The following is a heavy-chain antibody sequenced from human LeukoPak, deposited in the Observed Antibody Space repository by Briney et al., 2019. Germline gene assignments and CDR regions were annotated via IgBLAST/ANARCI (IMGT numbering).Heavy chain of an antibody. J-gene: IGHJ4*02. CDR3: ARLKDSATRYDY. CDR1: EFTFSRHW. D-gene: IGHD1-26*01. Sequence: GGSLRLSCAASEFTFSRHWMSWVRQAPGKGLQWVASINPDGSVRHYVDSVRGRFTISRDNTKNSLYLQMNSQRVEDVALYFCARLKDSATRYDYWGQGTLVTVSS. CDR2: INPDGSVR. V-gene: IGHV3-7*01.